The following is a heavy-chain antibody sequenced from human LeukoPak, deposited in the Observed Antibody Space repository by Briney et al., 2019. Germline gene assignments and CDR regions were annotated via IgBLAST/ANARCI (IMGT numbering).Heavy chain of an antibody. CDR1: GGSFSGYY. J-gene: IGHJ3*02. Sequence: PSETLSLTCAVSGGSFSGYYWSWIRQSAGKGLEWIGRINTSGTTDYNPSLKSRVTMSVDTSKNQFSLKLNSVIAADTAVYYCARDPYYDILTGYLIQGAFDIWGLGTMVTVSS. CDR3: ARDPYYDILTGYLIQGAFDI. D-gene: IGHD3-9*01. V-gene: IGHV4-4*07. CDR2: INTSGTT.